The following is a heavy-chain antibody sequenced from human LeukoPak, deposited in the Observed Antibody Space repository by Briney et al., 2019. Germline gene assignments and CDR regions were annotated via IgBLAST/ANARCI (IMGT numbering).Heavy chain of an antibody. D-gene: IGHD2-2*01. CDR3: TRLGGGSPDLIIVPGANKLKWYDS. CDR1: GFSFSGST. J-gene: IGHJ5*01. Sequence: PGGSLRLSCATSGFSFSGSTMHWVRQAPGKGLEWLRHIRRKRDNYATVYAASVEGRFTISRDDSKSTAYLQMNSLKIEDTALYHCTRLGGGSPDLIIVPGANKLKWYDSWGQGTLVTVSS. V-gene: IGHV3-73*01. CDR2: IRRKRDNYAT.